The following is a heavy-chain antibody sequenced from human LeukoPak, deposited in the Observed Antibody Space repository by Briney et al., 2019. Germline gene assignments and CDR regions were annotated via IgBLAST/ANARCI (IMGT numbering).Heavy chain of an antibody. D-gene: IGHD3-10*01. Sequence: PSETLSLTCTVSGGSISSYYWSWIRQPAGKGLEWIGRIYTSGSTNYNPSLKSRVTMSVDTSKNQFSLKLSSVTAADTAVYYCARDLATMVQGVIGHYYYYMDVWGKETTVTVSS. CDR3: ARDLATMVQGVIGHYYYYMDV. CDR1: GGSISSYY. CDR2: IYTSGST. V-gene: IGHV4-4*07. J-gene: IGHJ6*03.